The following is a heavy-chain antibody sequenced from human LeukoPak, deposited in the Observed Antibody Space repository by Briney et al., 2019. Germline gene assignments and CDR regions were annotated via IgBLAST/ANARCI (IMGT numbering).Heavy chain of an antibody. CDR2: TYYRYKSYN. D-gene: IGHD1-26*01. CDR3: AKGGLVGTLNYFDL. V-gene: IGHV6-1*01. Sequence: SQTLSLTCALYGDILSSNSATWNWLRQTPSGGLEWLGRTYYRYKSYNNYAESVKSRITINPDTSKNQFSLQLNSVTPDDTAVYYCAKGGLVGTLNYFDLWGQGTLITVSS. J-gene: IGHJ5*02. CDR1: GDILSSNSAT.